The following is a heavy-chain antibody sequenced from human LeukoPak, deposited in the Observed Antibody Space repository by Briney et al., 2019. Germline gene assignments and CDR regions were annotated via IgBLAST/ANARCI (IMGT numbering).Heavy chain of an antibody. CDR3: ARERDTAMVYYYMDV. J-gene: IGHJ6*03. CDR2: IYTSGST. V-gene: IGHV4-4*07. CDR1: GGSFSSYY. Sequence: SETLSLTCAVYGGSFSSYYWSWIRQPAGKGLEWIGRIYTSGSTNYNPSLKSRVTMSVDTSKNQFSLKLSSVTAADTAVYYYARERDTAMVYYYMDVWGKGTTVTISS. D-gene: IGHD5-18*01.